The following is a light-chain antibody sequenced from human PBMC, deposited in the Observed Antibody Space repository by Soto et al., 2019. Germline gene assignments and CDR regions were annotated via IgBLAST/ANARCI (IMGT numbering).Light chain of an antibody. V-gene: IGKV3-11*01. CDR1: QSISSY. CDR2: DAS. CDR3: QQRSNWPPAT. J-gene: IGKJ5*01. Sequence: EVVLTQSPDTLSLPPGERATLSCRASQSISSYLAWYQQKPGQAPRLLIYDASNRATGIPARFSGSGSGTDFTLTISSLEPEDFAVYYCQQRSNWPPATFGQGTRLEIK.